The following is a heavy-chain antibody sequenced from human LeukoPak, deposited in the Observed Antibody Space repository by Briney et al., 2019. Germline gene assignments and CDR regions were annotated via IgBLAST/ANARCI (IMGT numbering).Heavy chain of an antibody. CDR1: GFTFSSYS. CDR3: ARAPGYCSSTRCYAAFDH. D-gene: IGHD2-2*01. CDR2: ISTSSNAI. Sequence: PGGSLRLSCAASGFTFSSYSMNWVRQAPGKGLEWVSYISTSSNAIYYADSVKGRFTISRDNAKNSLYLQMNSLRAEDTAVYYCARAPGYCSSTRCYAAFDHWGQGTLVTVSS. V-gene: IGHV3-48*01. J-gene: IGHJ4*02.